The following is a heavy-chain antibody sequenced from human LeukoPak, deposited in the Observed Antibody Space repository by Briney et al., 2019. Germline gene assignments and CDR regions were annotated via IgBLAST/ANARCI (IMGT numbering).Heavy chain of an antibody. Sequence: GGSLRLSCAASGFTFSSYGMHWVRQAPGKGLEWVAFIRYDGSNIYYADSVKGRFTISRDNAKNSLYLQMNSLRAEDTAVYYCARKNGLDYWGQGTLVTVSS. CDR1: GFTFSSYG. CDR2: IRYDGSNI. J-gene: IGHJ4*02. V-gene: IGHV3-30*02. CDR3: ARKNGLDY.